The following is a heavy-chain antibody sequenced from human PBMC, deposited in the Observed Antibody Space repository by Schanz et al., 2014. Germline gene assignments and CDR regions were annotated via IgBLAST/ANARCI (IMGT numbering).Heavy chain of an antibody. V-gene: IGHV3-21*04. J-gene: IGHJ5*01. Sequence: EEQLVESGGGLVKPGGSLRLSCTASGFTFSNYNMNWVRLAPGKGLEWVSYITSGSYYIYYADSVKGRFTVSRDNAKNSLSLQMDSLRVEDTAVYYCAKDLYNYGIFDSWGQGTLVTVSS. CDR3: AKDLYNYGIFDS. CDR2: ITSGSYYI. D-gene: IGHD3-16*01. CDR1: GFTFSNYN.